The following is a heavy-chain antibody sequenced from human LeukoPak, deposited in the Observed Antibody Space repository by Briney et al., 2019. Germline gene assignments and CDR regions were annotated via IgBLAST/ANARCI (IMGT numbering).Heavy chain of an antibody. CDR1: GCTISSYA. CDR3: AKDMYSSGWSYDAFDI. D-gene: IGHD6-19*01. CDR2: ISGSGGST. J-gene: IGHJ3*02. V-gene: IGHV3-23*01. Sequence: PSESLRLSCAASGCTISSYAMSWVRQAPGKGLEWVSAISGSGGSTYYADSVKGRFTISRDNSKNTLYLQMNSLRAEDTAVYYCAKDMYSSGWSYDAFDIWGQGTMVTVSS.